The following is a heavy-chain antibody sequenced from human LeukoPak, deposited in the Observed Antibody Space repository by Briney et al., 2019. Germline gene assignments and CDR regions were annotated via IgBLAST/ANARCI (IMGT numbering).Heavy chain of an antibody. CDR2: ITPLFGTA. Sequence: SVKVSCKASGGTFSKYTISWVRQRPGQGLEWMGGITPLFGTANYAQKFQGRVTMTRDTSTSTVYMELSSLRSEDTAVYYCARSVATSFEYFQHWGQGTLVTVSS. CDR1: GGTFSKYT. D-gene: IGHD5-12*01. V-gene: IGHV1-69*05. J-gene: IGHJ1*01. CDR3: ARSVATSFEYFQH.